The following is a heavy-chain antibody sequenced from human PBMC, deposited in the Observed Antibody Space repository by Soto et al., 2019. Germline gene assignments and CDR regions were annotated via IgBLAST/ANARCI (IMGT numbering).Heavy chain of an antibody. CDR2: ISISSSAT. CDR3: ERVSYCGDDCYHDAFDI. CDR1: GFTFSTYS. V-gene: IGHV3-48*02. Sequence: GGSLRLSCAASGFTFSTYSMNWVRQAPGKGLEWVSYISISSSATYSADSVKGRFTISRDNAKNSLYLQMNSLRDEDTAVYYCERVSYCGDDCYHDAFDIWGQGTMVTVSS. D-gene: IGHD2-21*02. J-gene: IGHJ3*02.